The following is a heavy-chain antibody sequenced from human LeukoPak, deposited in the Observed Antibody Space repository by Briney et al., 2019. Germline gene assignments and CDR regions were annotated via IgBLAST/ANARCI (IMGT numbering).Heavy chain of an antibody. CDR2: ISNSGSYT. D-gene: IGHD6-6*01. V-gene: IGHV3-23*01. CDR3: AKGGPYSTSPVDY. Sequence: GGSLRPSCAASGFTFSSYAMNWVRQAPGKGLEWVSTISNSGSYTYYADSVKGRFAISRDNPNNTLLLQMNSLRAEDTALYYCAKGGPYSTSPVDYWGQGTLVTVSS. J-gene: IGHJ4*02. CDR1: GFTFSSYA.